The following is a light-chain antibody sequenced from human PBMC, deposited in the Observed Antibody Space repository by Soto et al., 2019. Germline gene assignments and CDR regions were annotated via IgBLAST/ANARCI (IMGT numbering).Light chain of an antibody. V-gene: IGKV3-20*01. J-gene: IGKJ2*01. CDR1: QSVNNNY. Sequence: EIVLTQSPGTLSLSPGERATLSCRASQSVNNNYLAWYQQKPGQAPRLLIYGASSRATGIPDRFSGSGSGTDFTLTISRLEPEDFSVYYCQHYCSSQYTFGQGPKLEIK. CDR2: GAS. CDR3: QHYCSSQYT.